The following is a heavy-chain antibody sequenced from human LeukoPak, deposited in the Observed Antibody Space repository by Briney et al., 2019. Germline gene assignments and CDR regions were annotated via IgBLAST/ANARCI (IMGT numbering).Heavy chain of an antibody. V-gene: IGHV3-23*01. CDR1: GFSYSSYA. J-gene: IGHJ6*03. CDR2: IGGSGGNT. CDR3: AKDAVQGYYYYMDV. Sequence: PGGSLRLSCAASGFSYSSYAMNWVRQAPGKGLEWVSGIGGSGGNTYYADSVKGRFTISRDNSKNTLYLQMNSLRVEDTAVYYCAKDAVQGYYYYMDVWGTGATVTVSS.